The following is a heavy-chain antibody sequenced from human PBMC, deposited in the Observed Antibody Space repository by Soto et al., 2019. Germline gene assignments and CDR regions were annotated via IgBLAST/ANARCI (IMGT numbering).Heavy chain of an antibody. CDR3: ATPGLWSDAYDI. V-gene: IGHV4-34*01. Sequence: SETLCVTWAVYGGSFSAYYWSWIRQPPGKGLEWIGEINHSGSSNYNPSLKSRATISVDTSKNQFSLKLSSVTAADTAVYYCATPGLWSDAYDIWGQGTMVT. CDR1: GGSFSAYY. D-gene: IGHD5-18*01. CDR2: INHSGSS. J-gene: IGHJ3*02.